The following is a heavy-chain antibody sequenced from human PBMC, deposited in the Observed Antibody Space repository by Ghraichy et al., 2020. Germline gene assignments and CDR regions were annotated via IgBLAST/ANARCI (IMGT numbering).Heavy chain of an antibody. CDR1: GFSVSTYW. Sequence: GGSLRLSCAASGFSVSTYWMHWVRQAPGKGLMWVSRINSEGTSISYADFVKGRFTISRDNAKNSLYLQMHSLRVEDTGVYFCAREGEAAAGFYTFDYWGQGTLVTVSS. CDR2: INSEGTSI. J-gene: IGHJ4*02. V-gene: IGHV3-74*01. CDR3: AREGEAAAGFYTFDY. D-gene: IGHD6-25*01.